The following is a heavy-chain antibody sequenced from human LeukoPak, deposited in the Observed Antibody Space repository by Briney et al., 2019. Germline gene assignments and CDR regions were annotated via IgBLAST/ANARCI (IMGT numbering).Heavy chain of an antibody. CDR2: ISDSGVTA. V-gene: IGHV3-23*01. Sequence: GGSLRLSCAASGFTLSNYVMSWVRQAPGQGLDWVSAISDSGVTAYYADSVKGRFTISRDNSKSTLYLQMNSLRAEDTAVYYCANLNAPYWGNFDYWGQGTLVTVSS. CDR3: ANLNAPYWGNFDY. J-gene: IGHJ4*02. CDR1: GFTLSNYV. D-gene: IGHD3-16*01.